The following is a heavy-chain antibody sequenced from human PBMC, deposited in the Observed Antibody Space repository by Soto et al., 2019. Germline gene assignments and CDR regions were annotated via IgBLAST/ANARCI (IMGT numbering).Heavy chain of an antibody. J-gene: IGHJ6*03. V-gene: IGHV3-21*01. D-gene: IGHD1-7*01. CDR1: GFTFSSYS. CDR2: ISSSSSYI. CDR3: ARKNRAGTSLYYYYYMDV. Sequence: PGGSLRLSCAASGFTFSSYSMNCVRQAPGKGLEWVSSISSSSSYIYYADSVKGRFTISRDNAKNSLYLQMNSLRAEDTAVYYCARKNRAGTSLYYYYYMDVWGKGTTVTVSS.